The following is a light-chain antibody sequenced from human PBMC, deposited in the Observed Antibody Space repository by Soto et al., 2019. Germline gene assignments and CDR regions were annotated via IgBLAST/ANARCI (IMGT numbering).Light chain of an antibody. CDR2: GAS. CDR1: QSIDSD. V-gene: IGKV3-15*01. CDR3: QQYSHWRT. J-gene: IGKJ1*01. Sequence: EIMMTQSPANVSVFPGERATLSCRASQSIDSDLAWYQQKPGHVPRLLIYGASTRATGVPARFSGSGSGTDFTLTIISLQSDDFALYYCQQYSHWRTFGPGTKVEIK.